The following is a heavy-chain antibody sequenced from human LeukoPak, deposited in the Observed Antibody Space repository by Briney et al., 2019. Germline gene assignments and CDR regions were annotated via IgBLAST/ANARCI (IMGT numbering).Heavy chain of an antibody. D-gene: IGHD5-24*01. CDR3: ARDSYPRRWLQNRGDAFDI. CDR2: INTNTGDP. CDR1: GYTFTSYA. V-gene: IGHV7-4-1*02. J-gene: IGHJ3*02. Sequence: ASVTVSCKASGYTFTSYAMNWVRQAPGQGLEWMGWINTNTGDPTYAQGFTGRFVFSLDTSVSTAYLQISSLKAEDTAVYYCARDSYPRRWLQNRGDAFDIWGQGTMVTVSS.